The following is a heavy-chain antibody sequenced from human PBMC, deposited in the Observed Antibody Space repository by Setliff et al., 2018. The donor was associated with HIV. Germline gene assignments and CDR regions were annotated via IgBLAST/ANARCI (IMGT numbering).Heavy chain of an antibody. Sequence: SETLSLTCAVFGESFSNYHWNWFRQPPGGGLEWIGELNHSGSTDYNSSLKSRVTISVDTSKKQFSLEMTSLTAADTAVYYCARDQRLPGVQPPYWYFDLWGRGTLVTV. CDR2: LNHSGST. CDR1: GESFSNYH. D-gene: IGHD2-2*01. J-gene: IGHJ2*01. V-gene: IGHV4-34*01. CDR3: ARDQRLPGVQPPYWYFDL.